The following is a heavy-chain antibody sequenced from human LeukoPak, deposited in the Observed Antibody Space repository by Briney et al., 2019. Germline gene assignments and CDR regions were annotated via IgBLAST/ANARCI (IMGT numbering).Heavy chain of an antibody. V-gene: IGHV3-21*01. CDR2: ISSSCSYI. J-gene: IGHJ4*02. Sequence: GGSLRLSCAASGFTFSSYSMNWVRQAPGKGLEWVSSISSSCSYIYYADSVKGRFTISRDNAKNSLYLQMNSLRAEDTAVYYCARGVGATELDYWGQGTLVTVSS. CDR1: GFTFSSYS. D-gene: IGHD1-26*01. CDR3: ARGVGATELDY.